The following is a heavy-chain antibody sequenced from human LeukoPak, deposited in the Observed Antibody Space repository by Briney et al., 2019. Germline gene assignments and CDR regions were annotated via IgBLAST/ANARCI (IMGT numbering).Heavy chain of an antibody. J-gene: IGHJ4*02. CDR1: GFTFSSYS. V-gene: IGHV3-23*01. D-gene: IGHD3-16*01. CDR2: LSGSGGTI. Sequence: GGSLRLSCAASGFTFSSYSMNWVRQAPGKGLEWVSALSGSGGTIYYADSVKGRFTISRDNSKNTLYLQMNSLTAEDTAVYYCAKDLGGFAGPEYWGQGTLVTVSS. CDR3: AKDLGGFAGPEY.